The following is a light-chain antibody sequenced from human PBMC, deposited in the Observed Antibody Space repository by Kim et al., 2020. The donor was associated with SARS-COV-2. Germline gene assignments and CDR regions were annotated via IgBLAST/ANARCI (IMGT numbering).Light chain of an antibody. V-gene: IGLV3-1*01. CDR3: QAWDSSIVV. J-gene: IGLJ2*01. CDR1: KLGDKY. CDR2: QDS. Sequence: SVSPGQTASITCSGDKLGDKYACWYQQKPGQCPVLVIYQDSKRPSGIPERFSGSNSGNTATLTISGTQAMDEADYYCQAWDSSIVVFGGGTQLTVL.